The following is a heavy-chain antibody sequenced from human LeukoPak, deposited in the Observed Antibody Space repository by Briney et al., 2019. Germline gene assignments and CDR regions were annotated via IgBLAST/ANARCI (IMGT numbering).Heavy chain of an antibody. J-gene: IGHJ4*02. D-gene: IGHD3-22*01. CDR3: ARGDLYYYDSSGYNAYFDY. CDR2: INLSGST. CDR1: GGSFSGYY. V-gene: IGHV4-34*01. Sequence: PSETLSLTCAVYGGSFSGYYWSWIRQPPGKGLEWIGEINLSGSTNYNPSLKSRVTISVDTSKNQFSLKLSSVTAADTAVYYCARGDLYYYDSSGYNAYFDYWGQGTLVTVSS.